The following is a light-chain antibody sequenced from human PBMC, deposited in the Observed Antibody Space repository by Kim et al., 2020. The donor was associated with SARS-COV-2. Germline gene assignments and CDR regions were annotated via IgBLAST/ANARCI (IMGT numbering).Light chain of an antibody. CDR3: QQYKNWPTAYT. J-gene: IGKJ2*01. CDR1: QSVGST. CDR2: GAS. V-gene: IGKV3-15*01. Sequence: EVVMTQSPATLSVSPGERATLSCRASQSVGSTLAWYQQKPGQSPRLLIYGASTRATGIPARFSGSGFGTEFTLTITSLQSEDFAVYYCQQYKNWPTAYTFGQGTKLEIK.